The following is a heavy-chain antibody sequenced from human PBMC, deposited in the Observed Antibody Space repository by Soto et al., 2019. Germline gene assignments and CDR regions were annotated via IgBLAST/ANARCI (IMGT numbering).Heavy chain of an antibody. Sequence: GGSLRLSCAASGFTLGSHRIHWVRQPPGKGLEWVSRIDTDGGGTSYADSVKGRFTISRDDSKSIAYLQMNSLKTEDTAVYYCTREGYSGYDYELNWFEPWGQGTLVTVSS. J-gene: IGHJ5*02. D-gene: IGHD5-12*01. V-gene: IGHV3-74*01. CDR3: TREGYSGYDYELNWFEP. CDR1: GFTLGSHR. CDR2: IDTDGGGT.